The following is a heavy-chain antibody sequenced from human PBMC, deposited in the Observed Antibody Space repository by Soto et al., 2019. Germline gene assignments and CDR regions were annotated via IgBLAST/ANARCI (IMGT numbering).Heavy chain of an antibody. D-gene: IGHD6-6*01. CDR3: ARDLYKGSIAARPGY. CDR1: GYTFTSYA. Sequence: VASVKVSCKASGYTFTSYAMHWVRQAPGQRLEWMGWINAGNGNTKYSQKFQGRVTITRDTSASTAYMELSSLRSEDTAVYYCARDLYKGSIAARPGYWGQGTLVTVSS. V-gene: IGHV1-3*01. J-gene: IGHJ4*02. CDR2: INAGNGNT.